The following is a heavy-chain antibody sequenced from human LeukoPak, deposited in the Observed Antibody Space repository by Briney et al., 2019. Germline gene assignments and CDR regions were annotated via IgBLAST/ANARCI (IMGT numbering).Heavy chain of an antibody. V-gene: IGHV3-23*01. CDR2: ISDSGGNT. J-gene: IGHJ4*02. CDR3: AKDTGIAVAGNTFDY. CDR1: GFTFSSYA. D-gene: IGHD6-19*01. Sequence: GGSLRLSCAASGFTFSSYAMSWVRQAPGKGLEWVSGISDSGGNTYYADSVKGRFTISRDNSKNSLYLQMNSLRAEDTALYYCAKDTGIAVAGNTFDYWGQGTLVTVSS.